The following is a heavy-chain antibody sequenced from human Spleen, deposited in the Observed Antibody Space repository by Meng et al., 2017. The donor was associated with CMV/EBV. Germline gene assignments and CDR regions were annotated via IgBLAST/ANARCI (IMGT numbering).Heavy chain of an antibody. CDR2: VSYSGST. CDR1: RGSISYNS. Sequence: SETLSLTCTVSRGSISYNSWSWIRQSARKGLEWIGSVSYSGSTNYNPSLKSRVTISVDTSKNQFSLKLSSVTAADTAVYYCARRILTGYYWVETYYFDYWGQGTLVTVSS. V-gene: IGHV4-59*12. D-gene: IGHD3-9*01. J-gene: IGHJ4*02. CDR3: ARRILTGYYWVETYYFDY.